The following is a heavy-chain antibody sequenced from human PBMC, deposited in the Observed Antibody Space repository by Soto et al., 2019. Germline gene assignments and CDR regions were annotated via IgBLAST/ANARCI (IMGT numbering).Heavy chain of an antibody. J-gene: IGHJ4*02. CDR1: GVSLSTSGMR. V-gene: IGHV2-70*04. CDR3: ARSMPAAGTFDY. D-gene: IGHD6-13*01. Sequence: PTLVNPTQTLTLTCTVSGVSLSTSGMRVSWIRQPPGQALEWLARIDWDDEKYYSTSLKTRLTISKDTSKNQVVLTMTNMDPVDTATYYCARSMPAAGTFDYWGQGTLVTVLL. CDR2: IDWDDEK.